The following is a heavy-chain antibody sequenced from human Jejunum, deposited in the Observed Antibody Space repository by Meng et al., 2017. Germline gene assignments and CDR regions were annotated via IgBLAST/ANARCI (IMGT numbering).Heavy chain of an antibody. Sequence: QGQVQESGPGLVKPSGTLSLTCTVSGGSISNWWSWVRQPPGKGLEWIGDIYHSGTTNYNPSLQSRVTISVDKSENQFSLKLRSVTAADTAVYYCARVQGDFYDNDAYYSYFAYWGPGALVTVSS. J-gene: IGHJ4*02. CDR2: IYHSGTT. V-gene: IGHV4-4*02. CDR3: ARVQGDFYDNDAYYSYFAY. CDR1: GGSISNW. D-gene: IGHD3-22*01.